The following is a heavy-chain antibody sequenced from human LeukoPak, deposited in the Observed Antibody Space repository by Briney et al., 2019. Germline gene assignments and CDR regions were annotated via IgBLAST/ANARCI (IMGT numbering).Heavy chain of an antibody. CDR1: GGSISSYY. J-gene: IGHJ6*03. Sequence: PSETLSLTCTVSGGSISSYYWSWIRQPPGKRLEWIGYIYYSGSTNYNPSLKSRVTISVDTSKNHFSLKLSSVTAADTAVYYCARITMAGNYYYYMDVWGKGTTVTVSS. D-gene: IGHD6-19*01. CDR2: IYYSGST. V-gene: IGHV4-59*01. CDR3: ARITMAGNYYYYMDV.